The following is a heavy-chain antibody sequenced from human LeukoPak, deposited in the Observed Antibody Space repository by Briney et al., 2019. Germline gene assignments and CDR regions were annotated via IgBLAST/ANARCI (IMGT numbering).Heavy chain of an antibody. CDR1: GGSISSSNW. CDR2: IYHSGST. Sequence: SETLCLTCAASGGSISSSNWWWWGRPPPGKGLEWPAEIYHSGSTNYNPSLKSRVTISVDKAKNQFSLKLSSVTAADTAVYYCARVRGYSYGYADYWGQGTLVSVSS. J-gene: IGHJ4*02. CDR3: ARVRGYSYGYADY. V-gene: IGHV4-4*02. D-gene: IGHD5-18*01.